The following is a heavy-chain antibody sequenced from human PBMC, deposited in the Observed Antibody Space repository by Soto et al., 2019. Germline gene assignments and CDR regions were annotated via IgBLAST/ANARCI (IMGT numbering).Heavy chain of an antibody. CDR1: GFTFDDYA. CDR3: AKEFRTYDYGMDV. CDR2: ISWNSGLI. J-gene: IGHJ6*02. V-gene: IGHV3-9*01. Sequence: GGSLRLSCAASGFTFDDYAMHWVRQAPGKGLEWVSGISWNSGLIGYADSLKGRFTISRDNAKNSLYLQMNSLRAEDTALYYCAKEFRTYDYGMDVWGQGTTVTVSS.